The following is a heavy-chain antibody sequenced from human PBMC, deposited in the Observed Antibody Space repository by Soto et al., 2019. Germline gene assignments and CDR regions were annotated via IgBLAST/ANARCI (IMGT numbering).Heavy chain of an antibody. V-gene: IGHV1-8*01. CDR3: ARADRMPAPVDYAMDV. CDR2: LNRTNGDT. J-gene: IGHJ6*02. CDR1: GYTFTSYD. Sequence: QVQLVQSGAESKKPGASVKVSCQASGYTFTSYDISWVRQAPGQGLVRMGRLNRTNGDTDYAQKFQGRVTMTRNTSMNTAYMELRSLSTDDTAVFYCARADRMPAPVDYAMDVGGQGTTVTVSS. D-gene: IGHD2-2*01.